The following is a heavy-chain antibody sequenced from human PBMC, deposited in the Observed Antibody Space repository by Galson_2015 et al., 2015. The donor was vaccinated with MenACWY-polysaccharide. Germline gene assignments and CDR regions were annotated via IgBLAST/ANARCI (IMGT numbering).Heavy chain of an antibody. D-gene: IGHD4-11*01. V-gene: IGHV3-11*01. CDR2: SSSGGFAS. CDR3: ARSFSNIRQFDL. CDR1: GFTLNDHF. J-gene: IGHJ4*02. Sequence: SLRLSCAASGFTLNDHFMSWLRQAPGKGLEWLSYSSSGGFASSYADSVKGRFTISRDNAKSSLFLQMDSLRAEDTAVYYCARSFSNIRQFDLWGQGTLVTVAS.